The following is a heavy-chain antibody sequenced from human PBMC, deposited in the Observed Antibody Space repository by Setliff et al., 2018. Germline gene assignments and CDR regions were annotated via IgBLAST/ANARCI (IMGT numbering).Heavy chain of an antibody. V-gene: IGHV1-69*05. D-gene: IGHD2-2*01. Sequence: SVKVSCKASGGTFSSYGIAWVRQAPGQGLEWMGGFMAIFGPANYAQMFQGRVTITTDESTSTSYMELSSLRSEDTALYYCARRDQAGFFDYWGQGTLVTVSS. CDR3: ARRDQAGFFDY. CDR2: FMAIFGPA. J-gene: IGHJ4*02. CDR1: GGTFSSYG.